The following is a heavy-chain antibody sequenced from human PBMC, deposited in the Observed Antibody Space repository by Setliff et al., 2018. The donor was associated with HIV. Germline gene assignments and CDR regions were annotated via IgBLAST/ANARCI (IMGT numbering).Heavy chain of an antibody. CDR1: GGSISSGAFY. CDR3: ARVQQDYHLPIVN. V-gene: IGHV4-31*03. CDR2: IHNTGST. D-gene: IGHD2-2*01. Sequence: PSETLSLTCTVSGGSISSGAFYWTWIRQHPGKGLEWIGYIHNTGSTYYNPSLKTRVTISIDMPKNQFSLKLTSVSAADTALYFCARVQQDYHLPIVNWGQGVLVTVSS. J-gene: IGHJ4*02.